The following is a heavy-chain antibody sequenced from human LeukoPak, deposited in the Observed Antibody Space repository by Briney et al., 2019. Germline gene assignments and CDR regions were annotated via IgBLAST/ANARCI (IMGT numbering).Heavy chain of an antibody. CDR1: GYTFASHD. V-gene: IGHV1-8*01. J-gene: IGHJ6*02. CDR3: TRNRYCSRANCFTHFYDMDV. Sequence: ASVKVSCKASGYTFASHDINWVRQAPGQGLEWMRWMNPNSGNAGYAQKFQGRVTMTRDTSMSTAYMELNSLRSEDTAVYYCTRNRYCSRANCFTHFYDMDVWGQGTTVTVSS. D-gene: IGHD2-2*01. CDR2: MNPNSGNA.